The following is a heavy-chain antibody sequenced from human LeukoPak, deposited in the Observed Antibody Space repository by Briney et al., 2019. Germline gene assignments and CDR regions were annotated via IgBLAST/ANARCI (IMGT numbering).Heavy chain of an antibody. D-gene: IGHD6-19*01. CDR3: ARLNSGWYGNWFDP. V-gene: IGHV4-59*08. J-gene: IGHJ5*02. CDR2: IYYSGST. Sequence: SETLSLTCTVSGGSISSYYWSWIRQPPGKGLEWIGYIYYSGSTNYNPSLKSRITISVDTSKNQFSLKLRSVTAADTAVYYCARLNSGWYGNWFDPWGQGTLVTVSS. CDR1: GGSISSYY.